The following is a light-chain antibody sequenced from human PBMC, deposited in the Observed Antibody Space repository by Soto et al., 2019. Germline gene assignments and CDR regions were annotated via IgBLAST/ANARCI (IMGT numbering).Light chain of an antibody. CDR1: QSASSY. Sequence: EIVLTQSQATLSLSPGERATLSCRASQSASSYLAWYQQKPGQAPRLLIDDASNRATGIPDRFSGIGSGTAFTHTSSSLSPEDFAVYSYHQRSNYPPLLAFGPGTNVYIE. CDR2: DAS. V-gene: IGKV3-11*01. J-gene: IGKJ3*01. CDR3: HQRSNYPPLLA.